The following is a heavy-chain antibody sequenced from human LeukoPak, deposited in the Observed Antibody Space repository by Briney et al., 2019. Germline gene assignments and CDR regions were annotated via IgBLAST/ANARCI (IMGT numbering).Heavy chain of an antibody. D-gene: IGHD6-19*01. CDR2: IWYDGSNK. CDR3: AKDISVSVAVAGD. J-gene: IGHJ4*02. V-gene: IGHV3-30*02. Sequence: GGSLRLSCAASGFTFNNYGMHWVRQAPGKGLEWVAVIWYDGSNKYYADSVKGRFTISRDNSKNTLYLQMNSLRAEDTAVYYCAKDISVSVAVAGDWGQGTLVTVSS. CDR1: GFTFNNYG.